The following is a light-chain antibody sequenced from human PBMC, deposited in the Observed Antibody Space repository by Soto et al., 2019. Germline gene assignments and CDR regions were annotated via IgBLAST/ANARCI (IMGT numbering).Light chain of an antibody. V-gene: IGLV2-14*01. CDR1: SSDVGGYNY. CDR2: EVD. J-gene: IGLJ3*02. Sequence: QSVLTQPASVSGSPGQSITISCTGTSSDVGGYNYVSWYQQHPGKAPKLMIYEVDNRPSGISARFSGSKSGNTASLTISGLQVEDEADYYCISFRGGGTRVVFGGGTQVTVL. CDR3: ISFRGGGTRVV.